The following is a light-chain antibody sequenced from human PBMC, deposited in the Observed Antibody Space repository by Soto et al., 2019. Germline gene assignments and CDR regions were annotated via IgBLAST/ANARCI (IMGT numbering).Light chain of an antibody. V-gene: IGLV1-40*01. J-gene: IGLJ3*02. CDR3: QSYDIRVSGWV. CDR1: SSNIGAGCD. Sequence: QSVLTQPPSVSGAPGQRVTISCTWNSSNIGAGCDVHWYQKGLGTAPKLVIFAFTSRPSGVPDRFSGSRSDSSASLVVTGLQAEDEADYYCQSYDIRVSGWVFGGGTKLTVL. CDR2: AFT.